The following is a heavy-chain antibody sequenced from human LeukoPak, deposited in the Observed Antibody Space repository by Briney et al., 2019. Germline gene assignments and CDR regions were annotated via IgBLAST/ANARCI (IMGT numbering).Heavy chain of an antibody. V-gene: IGHV3-53*01. CDR3: ARYGSGYDLIDY. CDR2: IYSGGST. Sequence: GGSLRLSCAASGFTFSDYYMSWIRQAPGKGLEWVSVIYSGGSTYYADSVKGRFTIFRDNAKNTLNLQMNSLRAEDTAVYYCARYGSGYDLIDYWGQGTLVTVSS. D-gene: IGHD5-12*01. CDR1: GFTFSDYY. J-gene: IGHJ4*02.